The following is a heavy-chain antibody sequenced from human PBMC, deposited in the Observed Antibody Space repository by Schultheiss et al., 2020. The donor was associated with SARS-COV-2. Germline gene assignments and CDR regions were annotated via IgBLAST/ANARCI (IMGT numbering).Heavy chain of an antibody. J-gene: IGHJ6*02. CDR2: IYYSGST. D-gene: IGHD1-26*01. CDR3: ARLGRDYYYYSLDV. V-gene: IGHV4-59*12. Sequence: SETLSLTCTVSGGSISSYYWSWIRQPPGKGLEWIGYIYYSGSTYYNPSLKSRVTISVDTSKNQFSLKLSSVTAADTAVYYCARLGRDYYYYSLDVWGQGTTVTVSS. CDR1: GGSISSYY.